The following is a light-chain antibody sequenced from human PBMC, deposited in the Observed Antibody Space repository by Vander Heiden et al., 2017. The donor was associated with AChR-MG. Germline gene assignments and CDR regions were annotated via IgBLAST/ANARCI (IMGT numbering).Light chain of an antibody. V-gene: IGKV4-1*01. J-gene: IGKJ2*02. CDR1: QSVLQSSNNKNF. CDR3: RQYQRLPCT. CDR2: WAS. Sequence: DVVMTQSPDSLAVSLGARATITCKSSQSVLQSSNNKNFLAWYQQKPGQPPKLLIYWASTRQSGVPDRFSGSGSGTDFNLTISSLQTEDVAVYHCRQYQRLPCTFGQGTRLEIK.